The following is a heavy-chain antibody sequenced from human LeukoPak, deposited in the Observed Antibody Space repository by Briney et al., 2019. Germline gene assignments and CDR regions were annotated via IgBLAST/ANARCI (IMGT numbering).Heavy chain of an antibody. CDR2: THNSGNT. Sequence: SQTLSLTCSVSGGSISISGFYCNWIGQLPGKGLEWIGYTHNSGNTYYNPSFGSRVTISTDTSMNQFFLKSHSVTAADTAVYYCARSSGWRDAFDFWGRGTMVTVSS. V-gene: IGHV4-31*03. CDR1: GGSISISGFY. D-gene: IGHD6-19*01. J-gene: IGHJ3*01. CDR3: ARSSGWRDAFDF.